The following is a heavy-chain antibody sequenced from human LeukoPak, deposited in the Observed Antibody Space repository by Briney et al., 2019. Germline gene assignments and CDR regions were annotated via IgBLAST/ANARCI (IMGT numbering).Heavy chain of an antibody. CDR2: ISAYNGNT. CDR3: ARNHYGQTDFDY. J-gene: IGHJ4*02. CDR1: GYTFTSYG. Sequence: ASVKVSCKASGYTFTSYGISWVRQAPGQGLEWMGWISAYNGNTNYAQKLQGRVTMTTDTSTSTAYVELRSLRSDDTAVYYCARNHYGQTDFDYWGQGTLVTVSS. V-gene: IGHV1-18*01. D-gene: IGHD4-17*01.